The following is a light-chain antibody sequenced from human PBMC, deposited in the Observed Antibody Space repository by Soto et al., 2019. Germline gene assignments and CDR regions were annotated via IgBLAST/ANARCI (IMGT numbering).Light chain of an antibody. CDR2: GAS. CDR3: QQSYSVLPIT. V-gene: IGKV1-39*01. Sequence: DIQMTQSPSSLSASVGDRVTLTCRASQTIHNYLNWYQQKPGKAPTLLIYGASNAQSGVPSRFSGSGSGTDFSRTISSLQPEDFATYYCQQSYSVLPITFGHGSRLDIK. CDR1: QTIHNY. J-gene: IGKJ5*01.